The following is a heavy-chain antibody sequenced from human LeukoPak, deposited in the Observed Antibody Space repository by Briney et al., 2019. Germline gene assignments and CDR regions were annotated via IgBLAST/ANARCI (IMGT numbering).Heavy chain of an antibody. V-gene: IGHV3-30*03. D-gene: IGHD5-18*01. CDR1: GFTFSSYG. Sequence: GRSLRLSCAASGFTFSSYGMHWVRQAQAKGLEWVAVISYDGSNKYYADSVKGRFTISRDNSKNTLYLQMNSLRAEDTAVYYCAILDTAMGDHDAFDIWGQGTMVTVSS. CDR2: ISYDGSNK. CDR3: AILDTAMGDHDAFDI. J-gene: IGHJ3*02.